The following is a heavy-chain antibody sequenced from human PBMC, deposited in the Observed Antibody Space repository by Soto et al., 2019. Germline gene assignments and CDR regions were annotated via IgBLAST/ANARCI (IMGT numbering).Heavy chain of an antibody. J-gene: IGHJ3*02. CDR2: IWSDGSRK. Sequence: PGGSLRLSCAASGFPFSTYGMHWVRQAPGRGLEWVALIWSDGSRKYYAGSVKGRFTISRDNSKNTLYLQMNSLRAEDTAVYYCARVWGGAFDIWGQGTMVTVSS. D-gene: IGHD3-10*01. CDR1: GFPFSTYG. CDR3: ARVWGGAFDI. V-gene: IGHV3-33*01.